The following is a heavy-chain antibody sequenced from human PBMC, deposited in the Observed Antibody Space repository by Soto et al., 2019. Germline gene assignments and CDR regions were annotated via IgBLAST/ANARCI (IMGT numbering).Heavy chain of an antibody. D-gene: IGHD3-22*01. Sequence: QVQLQESGPGLVKPSQTLSLTCTVSGGSISSGDYYWSWIRQPPGKGLEWIGYIYYSGSTYYNPSLKSRVTRAVHTYKKQCSLKLGSVTAADRAGYYCARADGRVVGNWFDPWGQGTLVTVSS. CDR3: ARADGRVVGNWFDP. CDR1: GGSISSGDYY. V-gene: IGHV4-30-4*01. CDR2: IYYSGST. J-gene: IGHJ5*02.